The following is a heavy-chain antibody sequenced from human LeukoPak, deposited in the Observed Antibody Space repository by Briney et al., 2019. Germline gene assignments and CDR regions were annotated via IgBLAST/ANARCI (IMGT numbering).Heavy chain of an antibody. CDR2: IYYSGST. Sequence: SETLSLTCTVSGDSISSGDYYWSWIRQPPGKGLEWIGYIYYSGSTYYNPSLKSRVAISVDTSKNQFSLKLSSVTAADTAVYYCARESFDFWSGYQYYFDYWGQGTLVTVSS. D-gene: IGHD3-3*01. J-gene: IGHJ4*02. CDR3: ARESFDFWSGYQYYFDY. CDR1: GDSISSGDYY. V-gene: IGHV4-30-4*08.